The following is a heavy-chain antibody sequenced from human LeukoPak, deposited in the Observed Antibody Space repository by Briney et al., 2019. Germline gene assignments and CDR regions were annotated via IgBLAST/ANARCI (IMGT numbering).Heavy chain of an antibody. CDR2: ISPAGDRT. CDR3: ARRGLAPYTSGSI. D-gene: IGHD6-25*01. V-gene: IGHV3-23*01. J-gene: IGHJ4*02. Sequence: HPGGSLRLSCAASGFRFDFYSMSWVRQAPGKGLEWVSTISPAGDRTSYADSVKGRFTFSRDNSKNTLYLQMNSLRAEDTAVYYCARRGLAPYTSGSIWGQGTLVTVSS. CDR1: GFRFDFYS.